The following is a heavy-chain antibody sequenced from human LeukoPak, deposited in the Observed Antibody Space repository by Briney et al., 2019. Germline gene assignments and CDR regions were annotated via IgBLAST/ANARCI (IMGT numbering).Heavy chain of an antibody. CDR2: ISGYNGNT. D-gene: IGHD2-15*01. J-gene: IGHJ5*02. Sequence: ASVKVSCKASGYIFTNYGFSWVRQAPGQGLEWMGWISGYNGNTNYAQKFQGRVTMTTDTSTSTAYMELRSLTYDDTAVYFCARQECTGSSCYSGGWFGPWGQGTLVTVSS. CDR3: ARQECTGSSCYSGGWFGP. CDR1: GYIFTNYG. V-gene: IGHV1-18*01.